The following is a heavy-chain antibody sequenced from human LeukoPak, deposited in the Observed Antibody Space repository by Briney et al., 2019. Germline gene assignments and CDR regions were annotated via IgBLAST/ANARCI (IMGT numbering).Heavy chain of an antibody. V-gene: IGHV1-2*02. CDR3: ARRGSGWYYFDY. J-gene: IGHJ4*02. CDR1: GYTFTGYY. Sequence: ASVKVSCKASGYTFTGYYMHWVRQAPGQGLEWMGWINPNSGGTNYAQKFQGRVTMTRDTSISTAYMELSRLGSDDTAVYYCARRGSGWYYFDYWGQGTLVTVSS. D-gene: IGHD6-19*01. CDR2: INPNSGGT.